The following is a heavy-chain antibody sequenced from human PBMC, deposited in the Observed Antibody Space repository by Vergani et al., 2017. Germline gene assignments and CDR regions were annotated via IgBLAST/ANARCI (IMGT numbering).Heavy chain of an antibody. CDR2: ISYDGSNK. V-gene: IGHV3-30*18. Sequence: QVQLVESGGGVVQPGRSLRLSCAASGFTFSSYGMHWVRQAPGKGLEWVTIISYDGSNKYYADSVKGRFTISRDDSKNTLYLQMNSLRAEDTAVYYCAKEAWSIVLDSWGQGTLVTVSS. D-gene: IGHD2-15*01. CDR1: GFTFSSYG. CDR3: AKEAWSIVLDS. J-gene: IGHJ4*02.